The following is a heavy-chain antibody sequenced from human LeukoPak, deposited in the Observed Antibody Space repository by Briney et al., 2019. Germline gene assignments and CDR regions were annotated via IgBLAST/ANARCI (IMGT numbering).Heavy chain of an antibody. CDR1: GYSISSGYY. Sequence: PSETLSLTCTVSGYSISSGYYWGWIRQPPGKGLEWIGSIYHSGSTYYNPSLKSRVTISVDTSKNQFSLKLSSVTAADTAVYYCVRATIAAAGVFDYWGQGTLVTVSS. D-gene: IGHD6-13*01. V-gene: IGHV4-38-2*02. J-gene: IGHJ4*02. CDR2: IYHSGST. CDR3: VRATIAAAGVFDY.